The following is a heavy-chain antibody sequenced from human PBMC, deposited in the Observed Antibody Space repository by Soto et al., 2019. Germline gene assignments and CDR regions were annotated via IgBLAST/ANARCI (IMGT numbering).Heavy chain of an antibody. Sequence: QVQLVESGGGVVQPGTSLRLSCAASGFTFNNYCMHWVRQAPGTGLEWVATISNDGRDKYYADSVKGRLTISRDNSKNTLYLQRNILRAEDTDVYYCAKDQGIAAPHGGDWGQGTLGTVSS. D-gene: IGHD6-13*01. V-gene: IGHV3-30*18. J-gene: IGHJ3*01. CDR3: AKDQGIAAPHGGD. CDR1: GFTFNNYC. CDR2: ISNDGRDK.